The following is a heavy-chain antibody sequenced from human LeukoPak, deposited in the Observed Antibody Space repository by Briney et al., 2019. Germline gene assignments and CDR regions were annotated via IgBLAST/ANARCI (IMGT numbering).Heavy chain of an antibody. J-gene: IGHJ4*02. V-gene: IGHV3-48*02. CDR3: RALTIFGVVTISFDY. CDR2: ISSSSSTI. Sequence: GGSLRLSCAASGFTFSSCNMNWVRQAPGKGLEWVSYISSSSSTIYYADSVKGRFTISRDNAKNSLYLQMNSLRDEDTAVYYCRALTIFGVVTISFDYWGQGTLVTVSS. CDR1: GFTFSSCN. D-gene: IGHD3-3*01.